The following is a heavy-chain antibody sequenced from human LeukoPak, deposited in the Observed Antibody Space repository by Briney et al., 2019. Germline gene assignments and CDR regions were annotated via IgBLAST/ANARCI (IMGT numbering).Heavy chain of an antibody. J-gene: IGHJ4*02. CDR3: ARDHRYAFDN. Sequence: GGSLRLSCAASGFTFSDYSMNWVRQAPGKGLEWISYVGISSGNTKYADSVKGRFTISGDSAKNSVFLQMNSLRVEGTAVYFCARDHRYAFDNWGQGTLVTVSS. CDR1: GFTFSDYS. V-gene: IGHV3-48*04. D-gene: IGHD5-12*01. CDR2: VGISSGNT.